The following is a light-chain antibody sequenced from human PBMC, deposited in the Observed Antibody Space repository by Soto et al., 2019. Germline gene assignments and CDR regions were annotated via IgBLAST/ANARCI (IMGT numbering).Light chain of an antibody. V-gene: IGLV2-14*01. CDR3: SSYTSSSSLYV. CDR2: DVS. Sequence: QSVLTQPASVSGSPGQSITISCIETSSDVGGYNYVSWYQQHPGKAPKFMIYDVSNRPSGVSNRFSGSKSGNTASLTISGLQAEDEADYYCSSYTSSSSLYVFGTGTKVTVL. CDR1: SSDVGGYNY. J-gene: IGLJ1*01.